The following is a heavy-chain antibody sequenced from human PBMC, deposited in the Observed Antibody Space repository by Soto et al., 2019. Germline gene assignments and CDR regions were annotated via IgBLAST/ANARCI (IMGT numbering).Heavy chain of an antibody. V-gene: IGHV4-59*01. CDR2: VYNTGDT. J-gene: IGHJ4*02. CDR3: ARTWETYYDRHFNY. Sequence: PSETLSLTCAVSGGSISGYYWNWIRQPPGRGLEWIGYVYNTGDTDYNPSLKSRVTISVDTSKNQFSLRLSSVTAADTAVYYCARTWETYYDRHFNYWGQGALVTVSS. CDR1: GGSISGYY. D-gene: IGHD3-22*01.